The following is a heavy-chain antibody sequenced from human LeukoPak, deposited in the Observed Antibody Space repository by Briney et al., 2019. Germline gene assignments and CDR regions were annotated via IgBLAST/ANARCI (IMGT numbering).Heavy chain of an antibody. CDR2: IIPIFGTA. D-gene: IGHD5-18*01. V-gene: IGHV1-69*13. CDR1: GGTFSSYA. Sequence: GASVKVSCKASGGTFSSYAISWVRQAPGQGLEWMGGIIPIFGTANYAQKFQGRVTITADESTSTAYMELSSLRSEDTAVYYCAREGGGAYSYGYSDYWGQGTLVTVSS. J-gene: IGHJ4*02. CDR3: AREGGGAYSYGYSDY.